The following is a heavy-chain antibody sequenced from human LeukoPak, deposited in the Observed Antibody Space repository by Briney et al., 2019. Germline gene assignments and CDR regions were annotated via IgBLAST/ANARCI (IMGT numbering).Heavy chain of an antibody. J-gene: IGHJ4*02. V-gene: IGHV3-30-3*01. CDR1: GFTFSSYA. D-gene: IGHD4-17*01. CDR2: ISYDGSNK. CDR3: ARGKIDYALDY. Sequence: GGSLRLSCAASGFTFSSYAISWVRQAPGKGLEWVAVISYDGSNKYYADSVKGRFTISRDNSKNTLYLQMNSLRAEDTAVYYCARGKIDYALDYWGQGTLVTVSS.